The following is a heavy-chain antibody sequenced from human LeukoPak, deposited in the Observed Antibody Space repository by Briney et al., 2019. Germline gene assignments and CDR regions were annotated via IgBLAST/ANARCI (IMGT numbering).Heavy chain of an antibody. V-gene: IGHV3-53*01. Sequence: GGSLRLSCAASGFTVSSNYMSWVRQAPGKGLEWVSVIYSGGSTYYADSVKGRFTISRDNSKNTLYLQMNSVRAEDTAVYYCARAPAIYGSGSYLGYWGQGTLVTVSS. CDR2: IYSGGST. CDR1: GFTVSSNY. CDR3: ARAPAIYGSGSYLGY. D-gene: IGHD3-10*01. J-gene: IGHJ4*02.